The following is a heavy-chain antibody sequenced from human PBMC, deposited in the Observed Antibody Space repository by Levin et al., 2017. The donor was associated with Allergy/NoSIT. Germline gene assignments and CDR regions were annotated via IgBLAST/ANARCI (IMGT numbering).Heavy chain of an antibody. CDR1: GYNLRRYD. D-gene: IGHD6-13*01. J-gene: IGHJ5*02. CDR2: LPPPLFPP. Sequence: TLSSQASGYNLRRYDINWVRQATGQRLEWMCFLPPPLFPPFSAPTFQGRVTMTRNTSISTAYMELSSLRSEDTAVYYCAREIRRQQLVFRWENWFDPWGQGTLVTVSS. CDR3: AREIRRQQLVFRWENWFDP. V-gene: IGHV1-8*01.